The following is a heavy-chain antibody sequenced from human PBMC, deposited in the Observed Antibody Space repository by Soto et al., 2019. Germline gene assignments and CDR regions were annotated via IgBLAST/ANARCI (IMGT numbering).Heavy chain of an antibody. CDR1: GFTFSSYG. J-gene: IGHJ4*02. CDR3: ARGYSTNWPKTYDY. D-gene: IGHD6-13*01. V-gene: IGHV3-33*01. Sequence: PGGSLRLSCAASGFTFSSYGMHWVRQAPGKGLEWVAVIWYDGSNKYYADSVKGRFTISRDNSKNTLYLQMNSLRAEDTAIYYCARGYSTNWPKTYDYWGQGTLVTVSS. CDR2: IWYDGSNK.